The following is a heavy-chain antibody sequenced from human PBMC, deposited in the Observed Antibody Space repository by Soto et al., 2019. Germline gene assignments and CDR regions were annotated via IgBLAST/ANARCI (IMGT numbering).Heavy chain of an antibody. CDR3: AQGVPAAIPIYYYYYYGMDV. J-gene: IGHJ6*02. CDR2: TIPIFGTA. CDR1: GGTFSSYA. V-gene: IGHV1-69*13. Sequence: ASVKVSCKASGGTFSSYAISWVRQAPGQGLEWMGGTIPIFGTANYAQKFQGRVTITADESTSTAYMELSSLRSEDTAVYYCAQGVPAAIPIYYYYYYGMDVWGQGTTVTVSS. D-gene: IGHD2-2*02.